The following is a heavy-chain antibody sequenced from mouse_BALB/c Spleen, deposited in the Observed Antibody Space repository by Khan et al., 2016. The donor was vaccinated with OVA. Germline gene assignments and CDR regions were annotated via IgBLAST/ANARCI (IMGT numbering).Heavy chain of an antibody. CDR2: LNTNTGDP. D-gene: IGHD1-3*01. Sequence: QIQLVQSGPELKKPGETVKISCKASGYTFTNYGMNWVKQAPGKGLKWMGWLNTNTGDPTYAEEFKGRFAFSLETSASTAYLQINSLISEDTATYFCAREDNPFYAMDYWGQGTSVTVSS. V-gene: IGHV9-3*02. J-gene: IGHJ4*01. CDR3: AREDNPFYAMDY. CDR1: GYTFTNYG.